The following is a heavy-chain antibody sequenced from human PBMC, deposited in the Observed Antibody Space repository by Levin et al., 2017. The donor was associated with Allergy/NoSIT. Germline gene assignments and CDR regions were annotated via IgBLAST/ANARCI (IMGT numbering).Heavy chain of an antibody. CDR3: ARGGGWYEGI. CDR2: IYNRGST. Sequence: GSLRLSCTVSGDSISNYYWSWIRQPPGKGLEWIGYIYNRGSTNYNPSLKSRVTISVDTSKNQFSLTLKSVSAADTAVYYCARGGGWYEGIWGQGFLVTVSS. CDR1: GDSISNYY. V-gene: IGHV4-59*01. J-gene: IGHJ4*02. D-gene: IGHD6-19*01.